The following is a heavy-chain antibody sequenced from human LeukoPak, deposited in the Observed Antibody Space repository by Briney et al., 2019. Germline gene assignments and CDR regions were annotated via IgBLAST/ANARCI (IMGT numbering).Heavy chain of an antibody. Sequence: SVKVSCKASGGTFSRYAISWVRQAPGQGLEWMGGIIPIFGTANYAQKFQGRVTITADESTSTAYMELSSLRSEDTAVYYCAIAGGVATIERYYFDYWGQGTLVTVSS. CDR3: AIAGGVATIERYYFDY. CDR1: GGTFSRYA. D-gene: IGHD5-12*01. V-gene: IGHV1-69*01. CDR2: IIPIFGTA. J-gene: IGHJ4*02.